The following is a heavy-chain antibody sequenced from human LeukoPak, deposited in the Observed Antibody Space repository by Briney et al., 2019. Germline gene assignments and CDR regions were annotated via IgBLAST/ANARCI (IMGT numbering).Heavy chain of an antibody. Sequence: GESLKISCKASGYSFTSYWIGWVRQMPGKGLEWMGIIYPGDSVIRYSPSFQGQVTISADKSISTAYLQWSSLKASDTGIYYCARPYSDSSAYSYRYYGMDVWGQGTTVTVSS. CDR3: ARPYSDSSAYSYRYYGMDV. J-gene: IGHJ6*02. V-gene: IGHV5-51*01. CDR1: GYSFTSYW. CDR2: IYPGDSVI. D-gene: IGHD3-22*01.